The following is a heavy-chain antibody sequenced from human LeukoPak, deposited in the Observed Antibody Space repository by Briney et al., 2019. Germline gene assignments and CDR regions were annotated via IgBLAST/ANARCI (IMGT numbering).Heavy chain of an antibody. CDR1: GGSISSYY. CDR3: ARVRSGSYLLDY. J-gene: IGHJ4*02. V-gene: IGHV4-59*12. D-gene: IGHD3-10*01. Sequence: SETLSRTCTVSGGSISSYYWSWIRQPPGKGLQWIGYIYHSGSTYYNPSLKSRVTISVDRSKNQFSLKLSSVTAADTAVYYCARVRSGSYLLDYWGQGTLVTVSS. CDR2: IYHSGST.